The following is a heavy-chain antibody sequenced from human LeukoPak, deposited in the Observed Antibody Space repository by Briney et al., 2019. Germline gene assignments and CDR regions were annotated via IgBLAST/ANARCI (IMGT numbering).Heavy chain of an antibody. CDR1: GGSISNNSYY. CDR3: AVSYRGYSYGQQYYYYYMDV. Sequence: SETLSLTCTVSGGSISNNSYYWGCIRQPPGKGLEWIGEINHSGSTNYNPALKRRVTILVYTSKKQFSLKLSSVTAADTAVYYCAVSYRGYSYGQQYYYYYMDVWGKGTTVTVSS. V-gene: IGHV4-39*07. J-gene: IGHJ6*03. D-gene: IGHD5-18*01. CDR2: INHSGST.